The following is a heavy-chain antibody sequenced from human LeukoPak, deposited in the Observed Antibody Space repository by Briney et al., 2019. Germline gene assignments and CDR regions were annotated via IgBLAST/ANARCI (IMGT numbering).Heavy chain of an antibody. J-gene: IGHJ1*01. V-gene: IGHV3-9*01. CDR3: AKVSPFWPEYFQH. D-gene: IGHD2/OR15-2a*01. CDR1: GFTFDDYA. Sequence: PGGSLRLSCAASGFTFDDYAMHWVRQAPGKGLEWVSGISWNSGSIGYADSVKGRFTISRDNAKNSLYLQMNSLRAEDTALYYCAKVSPFWPEYFQHWGQGTLVTVSS. CDR2: ISWNSGSI.